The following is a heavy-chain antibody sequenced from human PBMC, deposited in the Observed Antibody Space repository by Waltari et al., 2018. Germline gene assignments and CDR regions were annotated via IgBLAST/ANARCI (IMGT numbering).Heavy chain of an antibody. Sequence: QVQVVESGGGVVQPGRSLRLSCAASGFTFSSNGMPWVRQAPGKGLDAVATLSSDGSVTHYASAVKGRFTVSRDNSNNMLYLQMNSLTAEDTAMYYCAKGCNFGSRCYYTASWGQGTLVTVSS. CDR1: GFTFSSNG. CDR2: LSSDGSVT. V-gene: IGHV3-30*13. J-gene: IGHJ4*02. D-gene: IGHD2-2*01. CDR3: AKGCNFGSRCYYTAS.